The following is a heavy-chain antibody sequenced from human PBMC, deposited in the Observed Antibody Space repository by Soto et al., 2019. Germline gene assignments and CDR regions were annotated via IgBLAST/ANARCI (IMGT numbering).Heavy chain of an antibody. Sequence: QVQLVESGGGVVQPGRSLRLSCAVSGFTFSSYGMHWVRQAPGKGLEWVAVIWYDGSNKYYADSVKGRFTISRDNSKNTLYLQMNSLRAEDTAVYYCARGATYYDFWSGYYMDFDYWGQGTLVTVSS. CDR3: ARGATYYDFWSGYYMDFDY. CDR2: IWYDGSNK. J-gene: IGHJ4*02. V-gene: IGHV3-33*01. D-gene: IGHD3-3*01. CDR1: GFTFSSYG.